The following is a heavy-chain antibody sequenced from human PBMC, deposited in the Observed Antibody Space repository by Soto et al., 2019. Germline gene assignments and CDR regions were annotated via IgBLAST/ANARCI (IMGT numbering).Heavy chain of an antibody. CDR3: ARRYKDGRRDCISTSCLFDP. D-gene: IGHD2-2*01. CDR2: ISYDGSNK. J-gene: IGHJ5*01. CDR1: GFTFNTYA. Sequence: HVQLVESGGGVVQPGRSLRLSCAASGFTFNTYAMHWVRQAPGKGLEWVAVISYDGSNKYYADSVKGRFTISRDNSKNTLYLLMNSLRPEDTAVYYCARRYKDGRRDCISTSCLFDPWGQGTLVTVSS. V-gene: IGHV3-30-3*01.